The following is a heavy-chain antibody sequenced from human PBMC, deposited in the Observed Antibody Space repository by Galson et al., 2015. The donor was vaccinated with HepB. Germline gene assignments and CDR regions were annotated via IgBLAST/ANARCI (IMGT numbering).Heavy chain of an antibody. CDR3: ARGVAGYYEAFDI. D-gene: IGHD3-3*01. V-gene: IGHV4-61*01. J-gene: IGHJ3*02. CDR1: GVSVSSGSYD. CDR2: IDYSGST. Sequence: CTISGVSVSSGSYDWSWIRQPPGEGLEWIGYIDYSGSTKYNPSLESRVTMSGDTSKNQFSLKVTSVTAADTAVYFCARGVAGYYEAFDIWGQGTMVTVSS.